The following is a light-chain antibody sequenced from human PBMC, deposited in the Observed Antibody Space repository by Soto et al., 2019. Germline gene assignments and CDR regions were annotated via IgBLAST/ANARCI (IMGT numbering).Light chain of an antibody. J-gene: IGKJ4*01. CDR3: QKYDGYPLT. V-gene: IGKV1-16*02. Sequence: DIQITQGQASMSASVGDKVTITCRAGQSISSYLNWYQQKPGKAPKLLIYAASSLQTGVPSKFSGSGSGTEFTLTISNLQPEDTATYYCQKYDGYPLTFGGVTNVDIK. CDR1: QSISSY. CDR2: AAS.